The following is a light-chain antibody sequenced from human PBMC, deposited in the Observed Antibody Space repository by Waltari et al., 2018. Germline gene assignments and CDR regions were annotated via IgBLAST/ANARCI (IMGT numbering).Light chain of an antibody. Sequence: DIQMTQSPSSLSASVGDRVTITCRAIQNIRSYLNWYQQRPGKVPKLLIFVASSLQSGVASRFSGNGYGTDFTLTISSLQPEDFATYYCQQSYSTPATFGQGTKVEIK. V-gene: IGKV1-39*01. J-gene: IGKJ1*01. CDR2: VAS. CDR3: QQSYSTPAT. CDR1: QNIRSY.